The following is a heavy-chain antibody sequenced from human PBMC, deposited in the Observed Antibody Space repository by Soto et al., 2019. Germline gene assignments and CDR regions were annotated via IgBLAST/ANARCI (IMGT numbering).Heavy chain of an antibody. J-gene: IGHJ4*02. CDR1: GDSVTSVNYF. Sequence: SETLSLTCAVSGDSVTSVNYFWTWIRQPPGGGLEWIGYISNSGISKYNPSLKSRVAMSQDTSKNQFSLNLHSVTAADTAVYFCARGEGNPYYAYHFDTWGQGALVTVSS. V-gene: IGHV4-61*01. CDR3: ARGEGNPYYAYHFDT. D-gene: IGHD3-3*01. CDR2: ISNSGIS.